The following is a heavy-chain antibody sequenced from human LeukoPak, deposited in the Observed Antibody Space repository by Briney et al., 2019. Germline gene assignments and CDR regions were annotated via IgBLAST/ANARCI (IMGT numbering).Heavy chain of an antibody. CDR3: VRVGRIQYFDY. CDR2: IKQDGSET. D-gene: IGHD5-18*01. V-gene: IGHV3-7*04. CDR1: GFTFSNYW. J-gene: IGHJ4*02. Sequence: GGSLRLSCAASGFTFSNYWMSWVRQAPGKGLEWVANIKQDGSETYYVDSVKGRFTSSRDNAKNSLFLQMNSLRAEDTAVYYCVRVGRIQYFDYWGQGTPVTVSS.